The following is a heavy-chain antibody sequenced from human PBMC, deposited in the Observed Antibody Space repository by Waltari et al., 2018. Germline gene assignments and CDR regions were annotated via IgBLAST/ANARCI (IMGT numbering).Heavy chain of an antibody. CDR2: IGTDAIDT. CDR1: GFTFSSFW. V-gene: IGHV3-74*03. J-gene: IGHJ6*02. Sequence: EEQLVESGGGLVQPGDSLRLSCAASGFTFSSFWMNWVRQAPGRGPLWVSRIGTDAIDTTCADSVKGRFTISRDNASNTLYLQMNRLRAEDTAVDFCARVTRRTYRSPVPARHYYYGMDVWGQGTTVTVSS. D-gene: IGHD1-1*01. CDR3: ARVTRRTYRSPVPARHYYYGMDV.